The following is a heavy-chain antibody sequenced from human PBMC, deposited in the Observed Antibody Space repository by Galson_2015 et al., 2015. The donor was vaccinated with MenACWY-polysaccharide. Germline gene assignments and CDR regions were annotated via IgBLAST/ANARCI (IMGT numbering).Heavy chain of an antibody. J-gene: IGHJ4*02. CDR1: GFTFSNFW. V-gene: IGHV3-7*01. CDR2: IKQDGSEK. Sequence: SLRLSCAASGFTFSNFWMSWVRQAPGKELEWVASIKQDGSEKYLVDSVKGRFTISRDNAENSLFLQMNSLRAEDTAVYYCARERGVRGVFLDQWGQGPLVPVSS. D-gene: IGHD3-10*01. CDR3: ARERGVRGVFLDQ.